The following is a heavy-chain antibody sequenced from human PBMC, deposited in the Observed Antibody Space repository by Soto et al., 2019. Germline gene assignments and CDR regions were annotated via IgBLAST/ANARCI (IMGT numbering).Heavy chain of an antibody. CDR1: GFTFSSYA. D-gene: IGHD5-12*01. V-gene: IGHV3-30-3*01. J-gene: IGHJ4*02. Sequence: QVQLVESGGGVVQPGRSLRLSCAASGFTFSSYAMHWVRQAPGKGLEWVAVISYDGSNKYYAESVKGRFTISRDNSKNTLYLQMNSLRAEDTAVYYCARDRSGGYDYYCFDYWGQGTLVTVSS. CDR2: ISYDGSNK. CDR3: ARDRSGGYDYYCFDY.